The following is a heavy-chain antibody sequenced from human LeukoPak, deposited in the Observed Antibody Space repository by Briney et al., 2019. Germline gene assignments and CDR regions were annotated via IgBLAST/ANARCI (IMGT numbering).Heavy chain of an antibody. J-gene: IGHJ4*02. CDR1: GYTFTGYW. D-gene: IGHD4-17*01. CDR3: ARHAVYGDYAAPRTFYFDS. Sequence: GESLKISCKGSGYTFTGYWIGWVRQMPGKGLGWMAFIYPGDSETRYSPSFQGQVTISVDKSINTAYLQWSSLKASDTAMYYCARHAVYGDYAAPRTFYFDSWGPGTLVTVSS. CDR2: IYPGDSET. V-gene: IGHV5-51*01.